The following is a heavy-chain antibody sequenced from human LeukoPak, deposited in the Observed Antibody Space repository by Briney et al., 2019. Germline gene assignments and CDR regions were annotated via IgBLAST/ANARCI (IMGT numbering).Heavy chain of an antibody. CDR1: GFTFRSYA. J-gene: IGHJ4*02. CDR3: TPHLWGGTYPYYLAY. Sequence: GGSLRLSCEASGFTFRSYAMSWVRQAPGKGLEWVSVITTGDDAYYADSVKGRFTISRDNSKNTLYLQLNSLRADDTAVYYCTPHLWGGTYPYYLAYWGQGTLVTVSS. V-gene: IGHV3-23*01. D-gene: IGHD1-26*01. CDR2: ITTGDDA.